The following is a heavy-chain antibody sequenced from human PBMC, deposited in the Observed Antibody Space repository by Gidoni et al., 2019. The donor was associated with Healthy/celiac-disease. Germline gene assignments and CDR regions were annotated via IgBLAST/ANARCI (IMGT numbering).Heavy chain of an antibody. J-gene: IGHJ5*02. V-gene: IGHV4-34*01. CDR1: GGSFSGYY. Sequence: QVQLQQWGAGLLKPSETLSLTCAVYGGSFSGYYWRWIRQPPGKGLEWIGEINHSGSTNYNPSLKSRVTISVDTSKNQFSLKLSSVTAADTAVYYCARGPPPGYSSGWYAGRWFDPWGQGTLVTVSS. CDR3: ARGPPPGYSSGWYAGRWFDP. D-gene: IGHD6-19*01. CDR2: INHSGST.